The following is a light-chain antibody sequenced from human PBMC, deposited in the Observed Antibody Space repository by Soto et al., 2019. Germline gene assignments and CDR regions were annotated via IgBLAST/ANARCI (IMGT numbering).Light chain of an antibody. J-gene: IGKJ1*01. V-gene: IGKV3-20*01. CDR2: GAS. CDR1: HSLRATY. Sequence: EVVLTQSPDTLSLSPGETATLSCRASHSLRATYVAWYQQRPGQAPRLLIYGASFRATGIPARFSGRGSGTDFTLSISRLEPEDFAVYYCQQYGSSPSWTFGQGTKVDIK. CDR3: QQYGSSPSWT.